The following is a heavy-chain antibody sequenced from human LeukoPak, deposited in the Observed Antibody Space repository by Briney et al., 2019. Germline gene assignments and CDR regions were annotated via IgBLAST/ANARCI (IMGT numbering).Heavy chain of an antibody. J-gene: IGHJ4*02. Sequence: GGSLRLSCAASGFTFSSYAMSWVRQAPGKGLEWVSAISGSGGSTYYADSVKGRFTISRDNYKNTLYLQMNILRAEDTAVYYCAKEGGATILQFDYWGQGTLVTVSS. D-gene: IGHD1-26*01. CDR2: ISGSGGST. CDR1: GFTFSSYA. V-gene: IGHV3-23*01. CDR3: AKEGGATILQFDY.